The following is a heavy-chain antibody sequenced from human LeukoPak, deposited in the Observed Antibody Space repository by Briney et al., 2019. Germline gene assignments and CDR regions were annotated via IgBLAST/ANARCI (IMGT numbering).Heavy chain of an antibody. CDR2: IHSSGST. V-gene: IGHV4-61*08. Sequence: SETLSLTCAVSGGSISSGGYYWSWIRQPPGKGLEWIGYIHSSGSTNYNPSLKSRVTISVDTSKNQFSLKLSSVTAADTAVYYCARGGANYYGSGSYWGFDLWGRGTLVTVSS. CDR3: ARGGANYYGSGSYWGFDL. CDR1: GGSISSGGYY. J-gene: IGHJ2*01. D-gene: IGHD3-10*01.